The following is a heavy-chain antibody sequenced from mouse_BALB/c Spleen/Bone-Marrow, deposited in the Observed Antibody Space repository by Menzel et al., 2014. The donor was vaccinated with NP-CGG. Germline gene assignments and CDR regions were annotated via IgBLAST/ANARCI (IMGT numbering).Heavy chain of an antibody. D-gene: IGHD1-1*01. Sequence: QVQLKESGPELVKPGASVKISCKASGYAFSSSWMNWVKQRPGQGLERIGRIYPGDGDTNYNGKFKGKATLTADKSSSTAYMQLSSLTSVDSAVYFCARTYYPYFDYWGQGTTLTVSS. J-gene: IGHJ2*01. V-gene: IGHV1-82*01. CDR3: ARTYYPYFDY. CDR1: GYAFSSSW. CDR2: IYPGDGDT.